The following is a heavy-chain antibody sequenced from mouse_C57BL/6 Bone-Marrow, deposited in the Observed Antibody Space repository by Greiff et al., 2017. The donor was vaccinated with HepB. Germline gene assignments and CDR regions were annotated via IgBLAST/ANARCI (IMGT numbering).Heavy chain of an antibody. V-gene: IGHV3-6*01. J-gene: IGHJ3*01. CDR3: ARPYDGYWAWFAY. D-gene: IGHD2-3*01. CDR2: ISYDGSN. CDR1: GYSITSGYY. Sequence: EVKLMESGPGLVKPSQSLSLTCSVTGYSITSGYYWNWIRQFPGNKLEWMGYISYDGSNNYNPSLKNRISITRDTSKNQFFLKLTSVTTEDTATYYCARPYDGYWAWFAYWGQGTLVTVSA.